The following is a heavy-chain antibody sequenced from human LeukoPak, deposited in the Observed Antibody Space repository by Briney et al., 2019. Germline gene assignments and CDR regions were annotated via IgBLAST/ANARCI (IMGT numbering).Heavy chain of an antibody. V-gene: IGHV3-30-3*01. J-gene: IGHJ4*02. CDR2: ISYDGSNT. CDR1: GFTVSTNH. D-gene: IGHD3-16*01. Sequence: GGSLRLSCAVSGFTVSTNHMTWVRQAPGKGLEWVAVISYDGSNTYSADSVKGRFTISRDNSKNTLYLQMNSLRAEDTAVYYCARDCYDYVWGSAFDYWGQGTLVTVSS. CDR3: ARDCYDYVWGSAFDY.